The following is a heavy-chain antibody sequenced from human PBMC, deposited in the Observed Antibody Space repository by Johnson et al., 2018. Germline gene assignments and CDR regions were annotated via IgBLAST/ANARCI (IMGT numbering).Heavy chain of an antibody. CDR3: VRGYRGDV. D-gene: IGHD1-26*01. J-gene: IGHJ6*04. Sequence: VELGESGGGLIEPRGSLRLSCAASGFSVSTNDLHWVGQATGSGLEWVSVVYSAGGTSYADSVKGRFTISRDNSKNTLYLQMNRLSVEDTAVYYCVRGYRGDVWGKGPTVTVSS. V-gene: IGHV3-53*01. CDR2: VYSAGGT. CDR1: GFSVSTND.